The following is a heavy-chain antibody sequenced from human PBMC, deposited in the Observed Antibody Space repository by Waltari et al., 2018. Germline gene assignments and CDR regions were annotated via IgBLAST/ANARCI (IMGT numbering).Heavy chain of an antibody. D-gene: IGHD1-1*01. Sequence: QVQLQLWGAGLLQPSETLSLTCTVYGGCLRGYYWSWIRQPPGNGLEWIGKTTDSERTKYNPSLKSRISISVDTSKNQFSLTVFSVTAADAAVYYCARGDGTGKYGYWGQGTRVTVSS. J-gene: IGHJ4*02. CDR3: ARGDGTGKYGY. CDR2: TTDSERT. CDR1: GGCLRGYY. V-gene: IGHV4-34*02.